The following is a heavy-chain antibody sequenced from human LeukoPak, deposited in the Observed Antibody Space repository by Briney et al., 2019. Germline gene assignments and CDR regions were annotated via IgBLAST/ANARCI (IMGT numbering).Heavy chain of an antibody. CDR3: AGDRYGGGNY. V-gene: IGHV3-48*03. D-gene: IGHD4-23*01. CDR2: ISSSGDSI. Sequence: GGSLRLSCVASGFTFSSYEMNWVRQAPGKGLEWVSYISSSGDSIYYADSVKGRFTISRDNAKKSLYLQMNSLRHEDTAVYYCAGDRYGGGNYWGQGTLVTVSS. J-gene: IGHJ4*02. CDR1: GFTFSSYE.